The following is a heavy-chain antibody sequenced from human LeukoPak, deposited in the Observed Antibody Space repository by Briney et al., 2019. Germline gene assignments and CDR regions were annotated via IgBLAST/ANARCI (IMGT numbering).Heavy chain of an antibody. CDR3: AGYGSTTGCFDP. D-gene: IGHD2-15*01. V-gene: IGHV4-39*01. J-gene: IGHJ5*02. Sequence: SETLSLSCTLSGGSISSSNYYWGSIRQPPGKGLEWIGIIYYSGSTNYNPSIKSRVTISVDTSKNQFSLKLSSVTAADTAVYYCAGYGSTTGCFDPWGQGTLVTVSS. CDR2: IYYSGST. CDR1: GGSISSSNYY.